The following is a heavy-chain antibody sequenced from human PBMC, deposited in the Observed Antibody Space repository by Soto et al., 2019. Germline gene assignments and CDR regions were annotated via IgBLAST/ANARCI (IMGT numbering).Heavy chain of an antibody. D-gene: IGHD3-10*01. CDR2: ISGSGGST. CDR1: GFTFSSYV. Sequence: EVQLLESGGGSVQPGGSLRLSCAASGFTFSSYVMSWVRQAPGKGLEWVSVISGSGGSTYYADSVKGRFTISRDNSKNTLYLQMNSLRADDTAVYYWANLRWIGELAHWGQGTLVTVSS. V-gene: IGHV3-23*01. CDR3: ANLRWIGELAH. J-gene: IGHJ4*02.